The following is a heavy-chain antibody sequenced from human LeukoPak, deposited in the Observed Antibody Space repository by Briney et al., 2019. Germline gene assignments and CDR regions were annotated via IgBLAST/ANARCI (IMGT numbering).Heavy chain of an antibody. V-gene: IGHV3-23*01. CDR1: GFTLTTYA. J-gene: IGHJ4*02. CDR3: ARDMVRGVNTPYFFDF. CDR2: ITASGPTT. Sequence: GGSLRLSCAASGFTLTTYAMTWVRQAPGKGLEWVSGITASGPTTYYADSVSGRFTISRDNAKNSLYLQMNSLRAEDTAVYYCARDMVRGVNTPYFFDFWGQGTLVTVSS. D-gene: IGHD3-10*01.